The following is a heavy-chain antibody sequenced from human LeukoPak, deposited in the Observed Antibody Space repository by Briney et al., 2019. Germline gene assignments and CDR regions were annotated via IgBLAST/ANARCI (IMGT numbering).Heavy chain of an antibody. CDR1: GFTFSSYG. CDR2: ISGSGDNT. Sequence: GGSLRLSCAASGFTFSSYGMSWVRQAPGKGLEWVSGISGSGDNTYYADSVKGRFTISRDNSKNTLYLQMNSLRAEDTAVYYCAELGITMIGGVWGKGTTVTISS. D-gene: IGHD3-10*02. V-gene: IGHV3-23*01. CDR3: AELGITMIGGV. J-gene: IGHJ6*04.